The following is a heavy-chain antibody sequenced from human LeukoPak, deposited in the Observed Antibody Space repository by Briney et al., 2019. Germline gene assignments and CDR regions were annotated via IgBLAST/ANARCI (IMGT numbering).Heavy chain of an antibody. CDR1: GYTFTSYD. J-gene: IGHJ4*02. CDR3: ARGNYYDSSGYYYELAPDY. CDR2: MNPNSGNT. V-gene: IGHV1-8*01. D-gene: IGHD3-22*01. Sequence: ASVKVSCKASGYTFTSYDINWVRRATGQGLEWMGWMNPNSGNTGYAQKFQGRVTMTRNTSISTAYMELSSLRSEDTAVYYCARGNYYDSSGYYYELAPDYWGQGTLVTVSS.